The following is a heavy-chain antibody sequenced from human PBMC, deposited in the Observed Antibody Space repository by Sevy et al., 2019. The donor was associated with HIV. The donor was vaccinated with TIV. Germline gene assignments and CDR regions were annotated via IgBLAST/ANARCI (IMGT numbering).Heavy chain of an antibody. CDR1: GFTFGDYA. J-gene: IGHJ4*02. D-gene: IGHD3-22*01. CDR3: TRGYYSESRGYSDY. V-gene: IGHV3-49*03. CDR2: IRSKDYGGAT. Sequence: GGSLRLSCTGSGFTFGDYAMSWFRQAPGMGLEWVGFIRSKDYGGATEYAASVKGRFTISRDDSKSIADLQMNSLKTEDTAVYYCTRGYYSESRGYSDYWGQGTLVTVSS.